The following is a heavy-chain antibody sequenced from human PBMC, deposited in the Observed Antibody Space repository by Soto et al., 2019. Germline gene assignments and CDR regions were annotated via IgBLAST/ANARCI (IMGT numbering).Heavy chain of an antibody. D-gene: IGHD6-13*01. J-gene: IGHJ5*02. CDR2: IWYDGSNK. Sequence: ESGGGVVQPGRYLRLSCAASGFTFSSYGMHWVRQAPGKGLEWVAVIWYDGSNKYYADSVKGRFTISRDNSKNTLYLQMNSLRAEDTAVYYCARGVFSSSGWFDPWGQGTLVTVSS. CDR1: GFTFSSYG. CDR3: ARGVFSSSGWFDP. V-gene: IGHV3-33*01.